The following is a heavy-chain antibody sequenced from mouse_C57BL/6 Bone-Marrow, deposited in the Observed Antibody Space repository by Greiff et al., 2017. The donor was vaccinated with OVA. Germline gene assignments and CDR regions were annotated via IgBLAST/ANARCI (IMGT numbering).Heavy chain of an antibody. CDR1: GFTFSSYA. CDR3: AVDYDEDYAMDY. Sequence: EVNVVESGEGLVKPGGSLKLSCAASGFTFSSYAMSWVRQTPEKRLEWVAYISSGGDYIYYADTVKGRFTISRDNAKNNLYLQMSHLKSEDTAMYYCAVDYDEDYAMDYWGQGTSVTVSS. CDR2: ISSGGDYI. J-gene: IGHJ4*01. V-gene: IGHV5S21*01. D-gene: IGHD2-4*01.